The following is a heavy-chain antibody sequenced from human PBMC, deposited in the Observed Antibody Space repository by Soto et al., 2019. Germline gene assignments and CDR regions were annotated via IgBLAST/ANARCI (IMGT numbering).Heavy chain of an antibody. V-gene: IGHV4-34*01. D-gene: IGHD5-18*01. CDR3: ARGRRGYSYGPYNWFDP. CDR2: INHSGST. Sequence: PSETLSLTCAFYCGSFSGYYWSWIRQPPGKGLEWIGEINHSGSTNYNPSLKSRVTISVDTSKNQFSLKLSSVTAADTAVYYCARGRRGYSYGPYNWFDPWGQGTLVTSPQ. J-gene: IGHJ5*02. CDR1: CGSFSGYY.